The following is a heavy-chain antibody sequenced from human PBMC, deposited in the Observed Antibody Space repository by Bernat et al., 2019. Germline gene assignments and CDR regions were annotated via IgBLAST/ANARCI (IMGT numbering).Heavy chain of an antibody. J-gene: IGHJ4*02. D-gene: IGHD5-12*01. CDR3: ARDRGATIWRV. Sequence: QVQLQESGPGLVKPSQTLSLTCTVSGESITSVGYYWSWIRQFPGKGLGWIGSINYSGTTYYPPSLKSRVNISVDTSKNQFSLKLNSVTASDTAVYYCARDRGATIWRVWGQGNLVTVSS. CDR2: INYSGTT. CDR1: GESITSVGYY. V-gene: IGHV4-31*03.